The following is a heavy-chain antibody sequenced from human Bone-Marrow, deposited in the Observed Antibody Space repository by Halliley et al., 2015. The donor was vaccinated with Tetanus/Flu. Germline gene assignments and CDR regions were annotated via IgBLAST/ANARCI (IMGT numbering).Heavy chain of an antibody. J-gene: IGHJ6*02. Sequence: ALISGYNGNTQYAQKIQGRVAVTIDKSTRTVYLELRRLRSDDTAVYYCARDRDFINGYYYYGLDVWGQGTTVTVSS. CDR2: ISGYNGNT. V-gene: IGHV1-18*01. D-gene: IGHD2-8*01. CDR3: ARDRDFINGYYYYGLDV.